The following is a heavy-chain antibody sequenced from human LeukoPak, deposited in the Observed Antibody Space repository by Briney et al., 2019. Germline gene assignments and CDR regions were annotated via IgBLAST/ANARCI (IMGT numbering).Heavy chain of an antibody. CDR1: GGSITSGDYY. J-gene: IGHJ5*02. Sequence: PSETLSLTCTVSGGSITSGDYYWSWIRQPPGKGLEWIAYTYYSGSTYYNPSLKSRVTMSADTSKNQFSLKLSSVTAADTAVYYCARPYYYESRIDPWGQGALVTVSS. V-gene: IGHV4-30-4*01. CDR3: ARPYYYESRIDP. D-gene: IGHD3-22*01. CDR2: TYYSGST.